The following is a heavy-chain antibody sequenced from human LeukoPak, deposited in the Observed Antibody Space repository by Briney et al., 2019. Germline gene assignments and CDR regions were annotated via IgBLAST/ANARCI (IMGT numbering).Heavy chain of an antibody. CDR1: GFTFSNAW. V-gene: IGHV3-15*01. CDR3: TTAGSSGYYLNFDY. J-gene: IGHJ4*02. D-gene: IGHD3-22*01. Sequence: GGSLRLSCAASGFTFSNAWMSWVRQAPGMGLEWVGRIKSKTDGGTTDYAAPVKGRFTISRDDSKNTLYLQMNSLKTEDTAVYYFTTAGSSGYYLNFDYWGQGTLVTVSS. CDR2: IKSKTDGGTT.